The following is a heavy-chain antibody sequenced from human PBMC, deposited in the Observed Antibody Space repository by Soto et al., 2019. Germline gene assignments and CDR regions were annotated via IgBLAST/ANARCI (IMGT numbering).Heavy chain of an antibody. CDR3: ARANNYLDV. Sequence: QVQLVESGGGLVQPGRSLRLSCVASGFTFTSYSIHWVRQAPGKRLEWVAVISYDANNKEYADSMKGRCTISRDNSMNTVYLQINSVRTEDTAVYYCARANNYLDVWGQGTLVTVSS. J-gene: IGHJ4*02. CDR2: ISYDANNK. CDR1: GFTFTSYS. V-gene: IGHV3-30-3*01.